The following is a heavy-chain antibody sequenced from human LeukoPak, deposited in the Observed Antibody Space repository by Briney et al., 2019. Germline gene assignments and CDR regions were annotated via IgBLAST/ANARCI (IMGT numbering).Heavy chain of an antibody. D-gene: IGHD5-12*01. CDR2: IHHSGSS. V-gene: IGHV4-38-2*01. J-gene: IGHJ6*03. CDR1: GYSISSTYY. CDR3: ARDSGYDGYYYYYMDV. Sequence: SETLSLTCAVSGYSISSTYYWGWIRQPPGKGLEWIGSIHHSGSSDYNPSLKSRVTISADTSKNQLSLKLSSVTAADTAVYHCARDSGYDGYYYYYMDVWGKGTTVTVSS.